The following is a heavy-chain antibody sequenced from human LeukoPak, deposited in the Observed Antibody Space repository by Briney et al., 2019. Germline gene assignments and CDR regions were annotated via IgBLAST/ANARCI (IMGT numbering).Heavy chain of an antibody. CDR2: IWYDGSNK. J-gene: IGHJ6*02. CDR3: ARYCSGGRCYLGYYYYGMGV. CDR1: GFTFSSYG. D-gene: IGHD2-15*01. V-gene: IGHV3-33*01. Sequence: GGSLRLSCAASGFTFSSYGMHWVRQAPGKGLEWVAVIWYDGSNKYYADSVKGRFTISRDNSKNTLYLQMNSLRAEDTAVYYCARYCSGGRCYLGYYYYGMGVWGQGTTVTVSS.